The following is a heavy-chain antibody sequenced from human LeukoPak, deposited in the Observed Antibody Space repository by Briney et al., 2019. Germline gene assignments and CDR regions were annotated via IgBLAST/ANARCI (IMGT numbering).Heavy chain of an antibody. CDR1: GGSFSGYY. V-gene: IGHV4-34*01. CDR2: INHSGST. J-gene: IGHJ6*04. Sequence: ETLSLTCAVYGGSFSGYYWSWIRQPPGKGLEWIGEINHSGSTNYNPSLKSRVTISVDTSKNQFSLKLSSVTAADTAVYYCARGVLWLGYYNYGMDVWGKGTTVTVSS. CDR3: ARGVLWLGYYNYGMDV. D-gene: IGHD2-21*01.